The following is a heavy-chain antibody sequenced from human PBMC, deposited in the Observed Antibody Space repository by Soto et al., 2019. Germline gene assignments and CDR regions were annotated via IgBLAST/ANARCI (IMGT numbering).Heavy chain of an antibody. J-gene: IGHJ5*02. V-gene: IGHV2-5*02. Sequence: SGPTLVNPTQTLTLTCTFSGFSLSTIGVGVGWIRQPPGKALEWLALIYWDDDKRYSPSLKSRLTITKDTSKNQVVLTMTNMDPVDTATYYCAHSPWVYGSGNWFDPWGQGTLVTVSS. CDR2: IYWDDDK. CDR1: GFSLSTIGVG. D-gene: IGHD3-10*01. CDR3: AHSPWVYGSGNWFDP.